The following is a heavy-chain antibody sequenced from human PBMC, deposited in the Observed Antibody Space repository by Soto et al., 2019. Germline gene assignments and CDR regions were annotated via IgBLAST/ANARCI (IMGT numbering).Heavy chain of an antibody. CDR2: IYYSGST. J-gene: IGHJ4*02. Sequence: QVQLQESGPGLVKPSQTLSLTCTVSGGSISSGGYYWSWIRQHPGKGLEWIGHIYYSGSTHYSPSLARRVSISVDPSKNQFSLELSSVTVPDTAVYYCAGGSDYYGSGSFLYYFDHWGQGTLVTVSS. CDR3: AGGSDYYGSGSFLYYFDH. CDR1: GGSISSGGYY. D-gene: IGHD3-10*01. V-gene: IGHV4-31*02.